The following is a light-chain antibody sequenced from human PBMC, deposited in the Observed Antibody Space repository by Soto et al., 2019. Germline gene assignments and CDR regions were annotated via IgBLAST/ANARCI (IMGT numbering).Light chain of an antibody. V-gene: IGKV3-15*01. CDR1: QSGSSN. CDR3: PQYNNWPWT. CDR2: GAS. Sequence: EIVMTHSPATLSVSPGERATLSCRASQSGSSNLAWYQQKPGQAHRLLIYGASTRATGIPARFSGSGSGTELTLTISSLQSEDFAVYYCPQYNNWPWTFGQGTKVDIK. J-gene: IGKJ1*01.